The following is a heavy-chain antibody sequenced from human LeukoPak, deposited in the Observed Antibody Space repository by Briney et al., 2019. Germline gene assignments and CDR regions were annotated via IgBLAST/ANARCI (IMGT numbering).Heavy chain of an antibody. CDR3: ARWTYSGYDYDYYYYGMDV. D-gene: IGHD5-12*01. CDR2: ISAYNGNT. Sequence: ASVKVSCKASGYTFTSYGISWVRQAPGQGLEWMGWISAYNGNTNHAQELQGRVTMTTDTSTSTAYMELRSLRSDDTAVYYCARWTYSGYDYDYYYYGMDVWGQGTTVTVSS. J-gene: IGHJ6*02. V-gene: IGHV1-18*01. CDR1: GYTFTSYG.